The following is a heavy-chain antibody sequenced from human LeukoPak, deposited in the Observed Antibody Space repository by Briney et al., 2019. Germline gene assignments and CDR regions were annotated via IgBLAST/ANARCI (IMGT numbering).Heavy chain of an antibody. V-gene: IGHV1-69*02. CDR1: GGTFSSYT. D-gene: IGHD6-13*01. J-gene: IGHJ4*02. CDR2: IIPILGIA. CDR3: AVGGSSWYYFDY. Sequence: ASVKVSCKASGGTFSSYTISWVRQAPGQGLEWMGRIIPILGIANYAQKFQGRVTITADKSTSTAYMELSRLRSEDTAVYYCAVGGSSWYYFDYWGQGTLVTVSS.